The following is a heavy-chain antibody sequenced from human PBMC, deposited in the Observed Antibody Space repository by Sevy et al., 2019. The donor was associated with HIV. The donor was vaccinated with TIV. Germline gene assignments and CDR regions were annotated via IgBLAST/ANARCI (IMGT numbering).Heavy chain of an antibody. Sequence: SETLSLTCTVSGGSFSSGDYFWSWIRQPPGKGLEWIGCIYYSGTTFYNPSLKSRVTISIDPSRSQFSVRPNSVTAADTAVYYCARVLFGDSVGGYYGMYVWGQGTTVTVSS. CDR3: ARVLFGDSVGGYYGMYV. J-gene: IGHJ6*02. V-gene: IGHV4-30-4*01. CDR2: IYYSGTT. CDR1: GGSFSSGDYF. D-gene: IGHD3-22*01.